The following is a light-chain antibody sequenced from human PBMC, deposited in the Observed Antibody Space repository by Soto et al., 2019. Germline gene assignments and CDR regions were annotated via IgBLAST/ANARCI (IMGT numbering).Light chain of an antibody. Sequence: DMQLTQSPSYLSASLGDRVSITCRASQGIRNYLAWYQQKPGKATNLLIYDAYTLQSGVQSRFSGSGSGTDFTLTIRGLPPEYSASYHCQQTYSDISFGGGTQGDIK. CDR1: QGIRNY. V-gene: IGKV1-9*01. CDR2: DAY. CDR3: QQTYSDIS. J-gene: IGKJ4*01.